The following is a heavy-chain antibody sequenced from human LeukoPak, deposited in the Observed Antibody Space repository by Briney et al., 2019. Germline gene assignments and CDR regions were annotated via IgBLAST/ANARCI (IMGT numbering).Heavy chain of an antibody. V-gene: IGHV1-69*13. CDR2: IIPIFGTA. CDR3: ARKVRDFWSQSEPGAFDI. Sequence: SVKVSCKASGGTFSSYAISWVRQAPGQGLEWMGGIIPIFGTANYAQKFQGRVTITADESTSTAYMELSSLRSEDTAVYYCARKVRDFWSQSEPGAFDIWGQGTMVTVSS. J-gene: IGHJ3*02. D-gene: IGHD3-3*01. CDR1: GGTFSSYA.